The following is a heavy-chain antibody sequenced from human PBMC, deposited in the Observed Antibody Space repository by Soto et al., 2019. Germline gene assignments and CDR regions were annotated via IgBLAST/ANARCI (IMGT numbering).Heavy chain of an antibody. CDR1: GGTFSSYA. D-gene: IGHD3-3*01. J-gene: IGHJ6*02. V-gene: IGHV1-69*13. CDR3: ARVRVYDFWSGYQKYYYGMDV. CDR2: IIPIFGTA. Sequence: SVKVSCKASGGTFSSYAISWVRQAPGQGLEWMGGIIPIFGTANYAQKFQGGVTITADESTSTAYMELSSLRSEDTAVYYCARVRVYDFWSGYQKYYYGMDVWGQGTTVTVSS.